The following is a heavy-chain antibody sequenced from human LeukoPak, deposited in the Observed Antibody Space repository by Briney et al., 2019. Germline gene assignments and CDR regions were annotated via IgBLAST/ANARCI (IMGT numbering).Heavy chain of an antibody. CDR2: IYTSGST. Sequence: SETLSLTCTVSGGSISSYYWSWIRQPAGKGLEWIGRIYTSGSTNYNPSLKSRVTISVDPSKNQFSLKLSSVTAADTAVYYCARFRGYYYGSGSYGSHYMDVWGKGTTVTVSS. V-gene: IGHV4-4*07. CDR1: GGSISSYY. D-gene: IGHD3-10*01. J-gene: IGHJ6*03. CDR3: ARFRGYYYGSGSYGSHYMDV.